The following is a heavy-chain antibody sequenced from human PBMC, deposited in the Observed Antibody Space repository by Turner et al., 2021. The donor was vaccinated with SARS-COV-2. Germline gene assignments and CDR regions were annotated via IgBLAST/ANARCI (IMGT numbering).Heavy chain of an antibody. CDR2: IYYSGST. CDR3: ATTPWLRGHFDY. J-gene: IGHJ4*02. CDR1: GASISSSSYY. Sequence: QLQLQESGPGLVKPSEPLSLTCTVSGASISSSSYYWGWIRQPPGKGLEWIGSIYYSGSTYYNPSLKSRVTISVDTSKNQFSLKLSSVTAADTAVYYCATTPWLRGHFDYWGQGTLVTVSS. V-gene: IGHV4-39*01. D-gene: IGHD5-12*01.